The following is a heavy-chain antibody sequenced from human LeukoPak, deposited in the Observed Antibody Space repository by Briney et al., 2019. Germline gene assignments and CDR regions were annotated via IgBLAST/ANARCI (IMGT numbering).Heavy chain of an antibody. V-gene: IGHV4-59*01. CDR3: ARHTVTPLGDAFDI. CDR2: IYYSGST. Sequence: SETLSLTCPVSGGSISSYYWSWIRQPPGKGLVWIGYIYYSGSTNYNPSLKSRVTISVDTSKNQFSLKLSSVTAADPAVYYCARHTVTPLGDAFDIWGQGTMVTVSS. CDR1: GGSISSYY. D-gene: IGHD4-17*01. J-gene: IGHJ3*02.